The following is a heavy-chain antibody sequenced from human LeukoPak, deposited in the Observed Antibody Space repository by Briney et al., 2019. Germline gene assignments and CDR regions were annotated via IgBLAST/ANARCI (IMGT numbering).Heavy chain of an antibody. J-gene: IGHJ4*02. V-gene: IGHV3-33*01. CDR2: IYTDGSTK. CDR1: GFIFSNSG. Sequence: PGGSLRLSCAASGFIFSNSGMHWVRQAPGKGLEWVTVIYTDGSTKYYADSVKGRFTISRDNSQNTLYLQMNSLRAEDTAVYYCARRNPLDYWGQGTLVTVSS. CDR3: ARRNPLDY. D-gene: IGHD1-14*01.